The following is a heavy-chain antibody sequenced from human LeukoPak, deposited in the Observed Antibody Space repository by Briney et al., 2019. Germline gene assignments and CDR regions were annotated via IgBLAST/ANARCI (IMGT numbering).Heavy chain of an antibody. CDR3: ARSNQADDY. D-gene: IGHD1-14*01. Sequence: GGSLRLSCAASGFPFSSCAMSWVRQAPGKGLEWVSRINSGGSRTTYADSVKGRFTISRDNAKNTLYLQMDSLRAEDTGVYYCARSNQADDYWGQGTLVTVSS. J-gene: IGHJ4*02. CDR1: GFPFSSCA. V-gene: IGHV3-74*01. CDR2: INSGGSRT.